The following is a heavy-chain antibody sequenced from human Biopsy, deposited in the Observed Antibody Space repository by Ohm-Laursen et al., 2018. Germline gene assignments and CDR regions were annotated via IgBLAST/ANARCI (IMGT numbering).Heavy chain of an antibody. CDR3: ARDER. CDR2: INPDRSVK. CDR1: GFTFSSSW. D-gene: IGHD5-24*01. J-gene: IGHJ4*02. Sequence: SLRLSCTASGFTFSSSWMSWVRQAPGKGLEWVANINPDRSVKYFADSVKGRFTISRDNAENSMYLQMSSLTVDDTAVYYCARDERWGQGTLVTVSS. V-gene: IGHV3-7*01.